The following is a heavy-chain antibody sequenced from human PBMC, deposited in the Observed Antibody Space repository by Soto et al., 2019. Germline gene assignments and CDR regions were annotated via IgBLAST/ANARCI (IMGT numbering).Heavy chain of an antibody. J-gene: IGHJ4*02. CDR3: ARDGVDAGLYFDY. CDR1: GFTFSRHW. CDR2: INQGGSEK. V-gene: IGHV3-7*01. Sequence: EVQLVESGGGLVQPGGSLRLSCTASGFTFSRHWMCWVRQAPGKGLEWVATINQGGSEKYYVDSVKGRFTISRDNAKKSRYLQVNCMRVEDTDVYYFARDGVDAGLYFDYWGQGALVTVSS. D-gene: IGHD2-15*01.